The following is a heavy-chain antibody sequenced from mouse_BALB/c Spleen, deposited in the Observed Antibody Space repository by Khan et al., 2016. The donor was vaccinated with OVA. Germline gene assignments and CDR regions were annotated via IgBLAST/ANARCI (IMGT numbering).Heavy chain of an antibody. J-gene: IGHJ4*01. V-gene: IGHV9-3-1*01. CDR3: ARVGYNGTMDC. CDR2: INTYTGAP. Sequence: QIQLVQSGPELKKPGETVQISCKASGFTFTNYGMNWVKQAPGKGLKWMGWINTYTGAPTFADDFKGRFAFSLETSASTAYLQINSLKTEDTATYFCARVGYNGTMDCWGQGTSVTVSS. CDR1: GFTFTNYG. D-gene: IGHD2-2*01.